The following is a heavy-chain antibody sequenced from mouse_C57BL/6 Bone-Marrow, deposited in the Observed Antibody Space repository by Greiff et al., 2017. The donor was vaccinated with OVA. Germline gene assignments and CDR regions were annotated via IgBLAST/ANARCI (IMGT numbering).Heavy chain of an antibody. J-gene: IGHJ2*01. D-gene: IGHD1-1*02. CDR1: GYTFTSYW. Sequence: VQLQQSGAELVKPGASVKLSCKASGYTFTSYWMHWVKQRPGRGLEWIGRIDPNSGGTKYNEKFKSKATLTVDKPSSTAYMQLSSLTSEDSAVYYCARRRMIWAGYFDYWGQGTTLTVSS. V-gene: IGHV1-72*01. CDR3: ARRRMIWAGYFDY. CDR2: IDPNSGGT.